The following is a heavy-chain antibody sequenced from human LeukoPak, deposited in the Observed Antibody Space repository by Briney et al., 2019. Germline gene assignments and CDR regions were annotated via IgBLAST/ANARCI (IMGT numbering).Heavy chain of an antibody. CDR1: GYTFSGYY. Sequence: ASVKVSCKASGYTFSGYYMHWVRQAPGHGLEWMGWINPKCGGATYAQQFQGRVTMPRETSISTGYMELSRRRSDDTAVYYCARDQNELWFGELLPDYWGQGTLVTVSS. CDR3: ARDQNELWFGELLPDY. J-gene: IGHJ4*02. CDR2: INPKCGGA. D-gene: IGHD3-10*01. V-gene: IGHV1-2*02.